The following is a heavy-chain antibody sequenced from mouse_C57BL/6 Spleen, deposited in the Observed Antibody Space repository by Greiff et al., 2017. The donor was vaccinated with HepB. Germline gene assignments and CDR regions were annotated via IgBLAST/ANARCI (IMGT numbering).Heavy chain of an antibody. V-gene: IGHV1-39*01. J-gene: IGHJ4*01. D-gene: IGHD1-1*01. CDR3: ASFITTVDYYAMDY. CDR2: INPNYGTT. CDR1: GYSFTDYN. Sequence: EVQLQQSGPELVKPGASVKISCKASGYSFTDYNMNWVKQSNGKSLEWIGVINPNYGTTSYNQKFKGKATLTVDQSSSTAYMQLNSLTSEDSAVYYCASFITTVDYYAMDYWGQGTSVTVSS.